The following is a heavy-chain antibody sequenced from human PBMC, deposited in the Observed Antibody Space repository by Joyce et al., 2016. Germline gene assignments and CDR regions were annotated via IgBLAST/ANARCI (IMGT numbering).Heavy chain of an antibody. CDR1: GYTFTDYY. V-gene: IGHV1-2*02. CDR3: ATSVIQRWARNFDF. D-gene: IGHD4-23*01. Sequence: QVQLVQSGAEAKKPGASVKVSCKTSGYTFTDYYIHWLRQAPEQGLEWMGWINPKSRGTNYAHRFQGRITLTSDTSITTAYMELSALRSDDTAVYYCATSVIQRWARNFDFWGQGTLVTVSS. CDR2: INPKSRGT. J-gene: IGHJ4*02.